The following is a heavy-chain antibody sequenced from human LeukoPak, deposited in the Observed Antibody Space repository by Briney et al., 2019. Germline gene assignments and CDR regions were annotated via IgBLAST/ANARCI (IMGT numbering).Heavy chain of an antibody. CDR1: GYSFTNSW. V-gene: IGHV5-51*01. J-gene: IGHJ4*02. CDR3: ARQAGPGSQIDY. D-gene: IGHD7-27*01. Sequence: GESLKISCKGSGYSFTNSWIGWVRQMPGKGLELMGIINPGDSEIRYSPSFQGQVTISVDKSISTAYLQWSSLKASDTAMYYCARQAGPGSQIDYWGQGTLVIVSS. CDR2: INPGDSEI.